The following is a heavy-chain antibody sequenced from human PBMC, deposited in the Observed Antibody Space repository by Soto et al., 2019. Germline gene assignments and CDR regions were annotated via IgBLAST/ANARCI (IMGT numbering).Heavy chain of an antibody. CDR2: ISYDGSNK. D-gene: IGHD4-17*01. CDR3: AKDRGHHDYGDYYLDY. J-gene: IGHJ4*02. V-gene: IGHV3-30*18. Sequence: GGSLRLSCAASGFTFSSYGMHWVRQAPGKGLEWVAVISYDGSNKYYADSVKGRFTISRDNSKNTLYLQMNSLRAEDTAVYYCAKDRGHHDYGDYYLDYWGQGTLVTVSS. CDR1: GFTFSSYG.